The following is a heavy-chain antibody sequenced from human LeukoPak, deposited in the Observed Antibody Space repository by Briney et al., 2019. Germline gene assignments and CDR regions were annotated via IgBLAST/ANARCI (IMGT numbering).Heavy chain of an antibody. D-gene: IGHD5-18*01. CDR3: AKGTRGAMVSTYYYYGMDV. J-gene: IGHJ6*02. CDR1: GFTFSSYA. V-gene: IGHV3-23*01. Sequence: KTGGSLRLSCAASGFTFSSYAMSWVRQAPGKGLEWVSAISGSGGSTYYADSVKGRFTISRDNSKNALYLHMNSLRAEDTAVYYCAKGTRGAMVSTYYYYGMDVWGQGTTVTVSS. CDR2: ISGSGGST.